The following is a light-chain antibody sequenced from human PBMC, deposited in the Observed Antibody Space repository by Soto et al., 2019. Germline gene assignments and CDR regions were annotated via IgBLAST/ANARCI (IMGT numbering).Light chain of an antibody. CDR3: SSYTTSYFYV. CDR2: GVK. V-gene: IGLV2-14*01. Sequence: QSVLTHPASVSWSPGQSITISCTGSGRDIGAYNYVSWYQQHPGKAPKLIIYGVKNRPSGVSNRFSASKSAFTASLTISGLQAEDEADYYCSSYTTSYFYVFGPGTKVTVL. CDR1: GRDIGAYNY. J-gene: IGLJ1*01.